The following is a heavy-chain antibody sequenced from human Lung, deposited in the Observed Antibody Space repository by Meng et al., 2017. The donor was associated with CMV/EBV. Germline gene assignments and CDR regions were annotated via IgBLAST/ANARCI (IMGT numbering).Heavy chain of an antibody. CDR3: AKDSPIVVVPAAIIPPND. Sequence: LTXXASGFTVSSYAMSWVRQAPGKGLEWVSAISGSGGSTYYADSVKGRFTISRDNSKNTLYLQMNSLRAEDTAVYYCAKDSPIVVVPAAIIPPNDWXQGTXVTVAS. V-gene: IGHV3-23*01. J-gene: IGHJ4*02. D-gene: IGHD2-2*01. CDR1: GFTVSSYA. CDR2: ISGSGGST.